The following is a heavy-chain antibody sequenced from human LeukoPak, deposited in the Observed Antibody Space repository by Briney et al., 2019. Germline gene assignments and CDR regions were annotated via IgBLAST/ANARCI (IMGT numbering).Heavy chain of an antibody. J-gene: IGHJ4*02. D-gene: IGHD5-12*01. V-gene: IGHV3-48*04. Sequence: GGSLRLSCAASGFTFRNYWMNWVRQTPGKGLEWVSYISSSGSSISYADSMKGRFTISRDNAKNSLYLQMNSLRAEDTAVYYCAREPPRGSGYATFDSWGQGTRVTVSS. CDR2: ISSSGSSI. CDR1: GFTFRNYW. CDR3: AREPPRGSGYATFDS.